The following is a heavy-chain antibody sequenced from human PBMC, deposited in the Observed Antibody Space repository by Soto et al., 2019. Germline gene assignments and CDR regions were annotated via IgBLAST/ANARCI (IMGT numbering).Heavy chain of an antibody. D-gene: IGHD3-10*01. CDR1: GGSFSGYY. J-gene: IGHJ5*02. V-gene: IGHV4-34*01. Sequence: QVQLQQWGAGLLKPSETLSLTCAVYGGSFSGYYWSWIRQPPGKGLEWIGEINHSGSTNYNPSLKSRVTISVDTSKNQFALKLSSVTAADTAVYYCARGLKYYYGSGSYYNGTNWFDPWGQGTLVTVSS. CDR3: ARGLKYYYGSGSYYNGTNWFDP. CDR2: INHSGST.